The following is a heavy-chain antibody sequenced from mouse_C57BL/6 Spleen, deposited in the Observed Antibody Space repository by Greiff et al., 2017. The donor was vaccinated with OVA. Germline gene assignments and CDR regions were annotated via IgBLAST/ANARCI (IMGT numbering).Heavy chain of an antibody. J-gene: IGHJ2*01. CDR3: TRVIYYDYDGDYFDY. D-gene: IGHD2-4*01. CDR2: ISSGGDYI. Sequence: DVMLVESGEGLVKPGGSLKLSCAASGFTFSSYAMSWVRQTPEKRLEWVAYISSGGDYIYYADTVKGRFTISRDNARNTLYLQMSSLKSEDTAMYYCTRVIYYDYDGDYFDYWGQGTTLTVSS. V-gene: IGHV5-9-1*02. CDR1: GFTFSSYA.